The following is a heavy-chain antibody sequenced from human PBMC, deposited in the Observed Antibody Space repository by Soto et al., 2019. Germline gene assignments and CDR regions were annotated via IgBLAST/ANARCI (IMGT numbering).Heavy chain of an antibody. CDR3: AGQKYSGYDYRSGGTGNAFDI. V-gene: IGHV4-31*03. CDR1: GGSISSSGYY. D-gene: IGHD5-12*01. J-gene: IGHJ3*02. CDR2: IYYSGST. Sequence: SETLSLTCTVSGGSISSSGYYWSWIRQHPGKGLEWIGYIYYSGSTYYNPSLKSRVTISVDTSKNQFSLKLSSVTAADTAVYYCAGQKYSGYDYRSGGTGNAFDIWGQGTMVTVSS.